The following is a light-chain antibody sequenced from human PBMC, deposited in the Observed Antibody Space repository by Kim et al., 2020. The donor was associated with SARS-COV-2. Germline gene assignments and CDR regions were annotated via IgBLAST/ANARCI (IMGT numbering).Light chain of an antibody. CDR1: DPNIGSNA. CDR3: ATWDDSLNGWV. CDR2: SNN. Sequence: ELTQPPSASGTPGQRVTFSCSGGDPNIGSNAVNWYQQLPGTAPTLLIYSNNQRPSGVPGRFSGSKSGTSASLAITGLQSEDEADYYCATWDDSLNGWVFGGGTKLTVL. V-gene: IGLV1-44*01. J-gene: IGLJ3*02.